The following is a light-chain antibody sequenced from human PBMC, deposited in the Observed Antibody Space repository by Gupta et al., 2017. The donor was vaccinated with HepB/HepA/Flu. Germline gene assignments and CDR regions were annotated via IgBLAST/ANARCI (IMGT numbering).Light chain of an antibody. V-gene: IGLV2-14*03. CDR1: SSDVGGYKY. J-gene: IGLJ1*01. CDR3: SSYTSSSTYV. Sequence: QSALTPPASVSVSPGQSITISCTGTSSDVGGYKYVSWYQQHPGKAPKLMIYDVSNRPSGVSNRFSGSKSGNTASLTISGLQAEDEADYYCSSYTSSSTYVFGTGTKVTVL. CDR2: DVS.